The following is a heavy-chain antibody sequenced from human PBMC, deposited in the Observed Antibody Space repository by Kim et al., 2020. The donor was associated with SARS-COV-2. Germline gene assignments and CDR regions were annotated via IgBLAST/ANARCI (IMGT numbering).Heavy chain of an antibody. CDR3: AIAFDGYSYGYYY. CDR2: ISGGSGTK. V-gene: IGHV3-48*02. CDR1: GFTFSSYN. D-gene: IGHD5-18*01. Sequence: GGSLRLSCAASGFTFSSYNMNWVRQAPGKGLEWVSYISGGSGTKYYADSVKGRFTVSRDNAKNSLYLQMNSLRDEDTAVYYCAIAFDGYSYGYYYWGQGTLVTVSS. J-gene: IGHJ4*02.